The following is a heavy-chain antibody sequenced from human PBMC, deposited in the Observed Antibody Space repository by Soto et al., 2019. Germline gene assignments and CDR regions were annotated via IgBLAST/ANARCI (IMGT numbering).Heavy chain of an antibody. V-gene: IGHV4-4*02. CDR1: GGSISSSNW. CDR3: ARKTPLRFLEWLGPDDYYYYGMDV. J-gene: IGHJ6*02. Sequence: PSETLSLTCAVSGGSISSSNWWSWVRQPPGKGLERIGEIYHSGSTNYNPSLKSQDTISVDKSKNQLSLKLSSVTAADTAVYYCARKTPLRFLEWLGPDDYYYYGMDVWGQGTTVT. CDR2: IYHSGST. D-gene: IGHD3-3*01.